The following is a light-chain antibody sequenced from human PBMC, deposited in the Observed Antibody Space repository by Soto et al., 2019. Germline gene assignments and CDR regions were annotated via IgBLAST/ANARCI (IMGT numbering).Light chain of an antibody. Sequence: EIVMTQSPATLSVSPGEKITVSCRADQSVSNKLVWYQRRPGQAPSLLIYDASFRVSGVPTRFSGSGSGTDFTLSISNLQSEDFVMYYCQQYNTWPWTFGQGTKVEL. J-gene: IGKJ1*01. CDR1: QSVSNK. CDR3: QQYNTWPWT. CDR2: DAS. V-gene: IGKV3-15*01.